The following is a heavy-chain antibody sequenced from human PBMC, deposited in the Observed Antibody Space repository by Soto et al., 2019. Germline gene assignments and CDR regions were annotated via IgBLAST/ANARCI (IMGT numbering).Heavy chain of an antibody. CDR3: ARLKGMIGAVAGPNWFDP. V-gene: IGHV4-59*01. J-gene: IGHJ5*02. CDR2: IYYSGST. D-gene: IGHD6-19*01. CDR1: GGSISSYY. Sequence: SETLSLTCTVSGGSISSYYWSWIRQPPGKGLEWIGYIYYSGSTNYNPSLKSRVTISVDTSKNQFSLKLSSVTAADTAVYYCARLKGMIGAVAGPNWFDPWGQGTLVTVSS.